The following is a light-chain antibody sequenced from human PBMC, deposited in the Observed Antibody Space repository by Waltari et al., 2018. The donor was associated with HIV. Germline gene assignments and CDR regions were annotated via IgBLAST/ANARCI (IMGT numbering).Light chain of an antibody. CDR1: SSNIGSNY. J-gene: IGLJ2*01. CDR3: AAWDASLSVV. Sequence: QSVLTQPPSASGTPGQRVSISCSGSSSNIGSNYVYWYQQLPGTAPKLLMYRNDARPSGVPDRFSGSKSGTSASLAISGLRSEDEADYYCAAWDASLSVVFGGGTKLTVL. V-gene: IGLV1-47*01. CDR2: RND.